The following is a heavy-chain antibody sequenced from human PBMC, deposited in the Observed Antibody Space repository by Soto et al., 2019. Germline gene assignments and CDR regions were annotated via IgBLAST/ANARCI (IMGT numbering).Heavy chain of an antibody. V-gene: IGHV4-59*08. J-gene: IGHJ4*02. Sequence: QVQLQESGPGLVKPSETLSLTCTVSGGSISTYYWSWIRQPPGKGLVWIGYIYYSGTASYNPSLKSRVTISLDTSKTQFSLKLSSVTAAHTAVYYCARGGHCTDGVCSALDYWGQGTLVTVSS. CDR3: ARGGHCTDGVCSALDY. CDR2: IYYSGTA. CDR1: GGSISTYY. D-gene: IGHD2-8*01.